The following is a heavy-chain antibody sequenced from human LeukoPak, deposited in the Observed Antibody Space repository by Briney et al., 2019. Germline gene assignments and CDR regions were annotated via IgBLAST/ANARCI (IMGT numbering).Heavy chain of an antibody. Sequence: SETLSLTCIVSGVSISSDNYWGWIRQSPGKGLELIGSVHFSGATHHNPSLKSRVAITLDTSKNQFSLKLSSVTAADTAVYYCARDRGPYSGYDSYYFDYWGQGTLVTVSS. CDR2: VHFSGAT. CDR3: ARDRGPYSGYDSYYFDY. CDR1: GVSISSDNY. V-gene: IGHV4-39*07. D-gene: IGHD5-12*01. J-gene: IGHJ4*02.